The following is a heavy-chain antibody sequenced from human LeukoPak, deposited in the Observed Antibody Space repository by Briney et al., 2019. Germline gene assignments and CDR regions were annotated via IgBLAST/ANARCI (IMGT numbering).Heavy chain of an antibody. V-gene: IGHV3-48*03. CDR3: ARDSNWSPDY. CDR1: GFTVSSNY. CDR2: INTNGRTI. D-gene: IGHD1-1*01. Sequence: GGSLRLSCAASGFTVSSNYMTWVRQAPGKGLEWVSYINTNGRTIYYADSLKGRFTISRDNAKNSLYLQMNSLRAEDTAVYYCARDSNWSPDYWGQGTLVAVSS. J-gene: IGHJ4*02.